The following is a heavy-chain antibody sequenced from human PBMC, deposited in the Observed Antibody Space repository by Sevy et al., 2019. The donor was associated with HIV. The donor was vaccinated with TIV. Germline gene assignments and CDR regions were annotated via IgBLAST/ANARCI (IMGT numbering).Heavy chain of an antibody. D-gene: IGHD3-16*02. CDR3: ARGSYDYVWGSYRYPYYYYGMDV. J-gene: IGHJ6*02. CDR2: ISSSGSTI. CDR1: GFTFSDYY. Sequence: GGSLRLSCAASGFTFSDYYMSWIRQAPGKGLEWVSHISSSGSTIYYADSVKGRFTISRDNAKNSLYLQMNSLRAEDTAVYYCARGSYDYVWGSYRYPYYYYGMDVSGQWTTVTVSS. V-gene: IGHV3-11*01.